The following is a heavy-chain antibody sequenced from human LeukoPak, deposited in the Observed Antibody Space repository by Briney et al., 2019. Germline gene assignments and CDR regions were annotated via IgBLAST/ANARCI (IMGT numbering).Heavy chain of an antibody. D-gene: IGHD4-17*01. V-gene: IGHV1-69*04. J-gene: IGHJ4*02. Sequence: SVKVSCKASGGTFSSYAISWVRQAPGQGLEWMGRIIPILGIANYAQKFQGRVTITADKSTSTAYMELRSLRSDDTAVYYCARHDYGDYRFDYWGQGTLVTVSS. CDR3: ARHDYGDYRFDY. CDR1: GGTFSSYA. CDR2: IIPILGIA.